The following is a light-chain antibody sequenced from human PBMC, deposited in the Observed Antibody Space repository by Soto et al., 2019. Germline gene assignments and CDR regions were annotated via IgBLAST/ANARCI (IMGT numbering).Light chain of an antibody. CDR1: QSVSSSY. Sequence: EIVLTQSPGTLSLSPGERATLSCRASQSVSSSYLAWYQQKPGQAPRLRIYGASSRATGIPDRFSGSGSGTDFPLNISRLEPEDFAVYSCQQYGSSPSFGGGTKVEI. J-gene: IGKJ4*01. CDR3: QQYGSSPS. V-gene: IGKV3-20*01. CDR2: GAS.